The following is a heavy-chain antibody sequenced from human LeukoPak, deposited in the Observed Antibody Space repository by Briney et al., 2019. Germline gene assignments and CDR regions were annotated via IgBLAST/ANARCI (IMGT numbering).Heavy chain of an antibody. J-gene: IGHJ4*02. CDR1: GFTFSSYS. D-gene: IGHD3-22*01. Sequence: GGSLRLSCAASGFTFSSYSMNWVRQAPGKGLEWVSSISSSSSYIYYADSVKGRFTISRDNAKNPLYLQMNSLRAEDTAVYYCARADYDSSGYIDYWGQGTLVTVSS. CDR2: ISSSSSYI. CDR3: ARADYDSSGYIDY. V-gene: IGHV3-21*01.